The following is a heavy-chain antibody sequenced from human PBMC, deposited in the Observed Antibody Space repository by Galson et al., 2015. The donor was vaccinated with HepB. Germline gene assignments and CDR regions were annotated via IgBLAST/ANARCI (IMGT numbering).Heavy chain of an antibody. CDR3: AREQRYCSATSCPSARGLFDY. Sequence: SLRLSCAASGFTFSNYAMHWARQVPGKGLEWVAVLSYNGGSILYADSVKGRFIIPRDNSENILHLQMSSLTAEDTAVYYCAREQRYCSATSCPSARGLFDYWGQGTLVTVSS. CDR1: GFTFSNYA. V-gene: IGHV3-30-3*01. CDR2: LSYNGGSI. J-gene: IGHJ4*02. D-gene: IGHD2-2*01.